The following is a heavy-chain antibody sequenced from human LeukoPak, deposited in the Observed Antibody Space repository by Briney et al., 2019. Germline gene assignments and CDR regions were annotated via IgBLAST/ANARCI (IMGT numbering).Heavy chain of an antibody. CDR2: ISSSGTHT. CDR1: GFTFSDYY. Sequence: VGSLRLSCAASGFTFSDYYMSWIRQAPGKGLEWVSYISSSGTHTNYADSVKGRFTISRDNAKNSLSLQMDSLRADDTAFYYCARVLEVVVTATPFDSWGQGTLVAVSS. D-gene: IGHD2-21*02. V-gene: IGHV3-11*05. J-gene: IGHJ4*02. CDR3: ARVLEVVVTATPFDS.